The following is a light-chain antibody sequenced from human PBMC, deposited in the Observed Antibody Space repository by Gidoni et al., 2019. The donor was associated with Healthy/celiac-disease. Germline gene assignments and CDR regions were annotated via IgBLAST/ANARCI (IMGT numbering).Light chain of an antibody. CDR2: DVS. CDR1: SSDVGGYKY. CDR3: SSYTSSSTLVV. J-gene: IGLJ2*01. Sequence: QSDLPQPTSVAGSPGQPITISCTGTSSDVGGYKYVSWYQQHPGKAPKLMIYDVSNRPSGVSNRFSGSKSGNTASLTISGLQAEDEADYYCSSYTSSSTLVVFGGGTKLTVL. V-gene: IGLV2-14*03.